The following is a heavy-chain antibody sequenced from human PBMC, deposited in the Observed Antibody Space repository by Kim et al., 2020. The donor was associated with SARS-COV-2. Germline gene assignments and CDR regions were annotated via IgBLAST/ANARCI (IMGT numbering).Heavy chain of an antibody. CDR3: ARTKRITIFGVVQWFDP. Sequence: LKRRVTISADTSKNQFSLKLSSVTAADTAVYYCARTKRITIFGVVQWFDPWGQGTLVTVSS. V-gene: IGHV4-30-2*05. J-gene: IGHJ5*02. D-gene: IGHD3-3*01.